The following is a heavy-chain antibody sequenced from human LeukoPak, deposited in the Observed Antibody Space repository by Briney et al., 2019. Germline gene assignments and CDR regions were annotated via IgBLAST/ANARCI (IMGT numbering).Heavy chain of an antibody. CDR2: INQSGRT. Sequence: PSETLSLTCAVYGGPFSSYYWSWIRQLPGRGLEWIGEINQSGRTNYNPSLKSRVTISVDTSKNQFSLKLSSVTAADTAVYYCARGNPYLPYVFDIWGQGTMVTVSS. CDR1: GGPFSSYY. J-gene: IGHJ3*02. V-gene: IGHV4-34*01. D-gene: IGHD2-21*01. CDR3: ARGNPYLPYVFDI.